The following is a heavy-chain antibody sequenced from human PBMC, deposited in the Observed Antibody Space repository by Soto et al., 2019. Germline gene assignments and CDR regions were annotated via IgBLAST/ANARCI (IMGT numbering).Heavy chain of an antibody. D-gene: IGHD1-20*01. CDR3: ARGLGREYHDNRNYFHLDY. V-gene: IGHV3-53*01. CDR1: GFTVNSNY. CDR2: LYPDGRA. Sequence: ESLRSSGASSGFTVNSNYRTSVRQAPGKGLKWVSVLYPDGRADYADSVQGRFSISTDNSENSVYLQMNNLRAEDTAVYYCARGLGREYHDNRNYFHLDYWGQGTLVTVSS. J-gene: IGHJ4*02.